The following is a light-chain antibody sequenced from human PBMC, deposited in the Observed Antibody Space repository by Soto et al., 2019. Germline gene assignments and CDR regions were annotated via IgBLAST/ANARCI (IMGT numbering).Light chain of an antibody. CDR2: GAS. CDR1: QSVSSN. V-gene: IGKV3-15*01. J-gene: IGKJ4*01. Sequence: EITMTQSPATLSVSPGERATLSCRASQSVSSNLAWYQQKPGQAPRLLIYGASTRATGIPARFSGSGSGTDFTLTISSLEPEDFAVYYCQQRSNWPLTFGGGTKVDI. CDR3: QQRSNWPLT.